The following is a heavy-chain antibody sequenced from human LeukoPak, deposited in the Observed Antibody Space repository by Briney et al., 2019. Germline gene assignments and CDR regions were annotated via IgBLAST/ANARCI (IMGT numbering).Heavy chain of an antibody. CDR3: AKRAIRYFDWLFNDAFDI. CDR1: GGSFSGYY. J-gene: IGHJ3*02. D-gene: IGHD3-9*01. CDR2: INHSGST. Sequence: SETLSFTCAVYGGSFSGYYWSWIRQLPGWGLEWIGEINHSGSTNHTPSLQSQVTISVDTSKNQFSLKLSSVTAADTAVYFCAKRAIRYFDWLFNDAFDIWGQGTMVTVSS. V-gene: IGHV4-34*01.